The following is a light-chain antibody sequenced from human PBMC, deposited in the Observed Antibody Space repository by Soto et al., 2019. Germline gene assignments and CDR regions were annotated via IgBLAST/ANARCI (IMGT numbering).Light chain of an antibody. J-gene: IGLJ1*01. CDR3: SSYTSSSTLL. V-gene: IGLV2-14*01. Sequence: QSALIQPASVSGSPGQSITISCTGTSSDVGGSNYVSWYQHHPHRAPKLLIYEVSYRPSGVSNRFSGSKSGNTASLTISGLQAEDEADYYCSSYTSSSTLLFATGTKVTVL. CDR2: EVS. CDR1: SSDVGGSNY.